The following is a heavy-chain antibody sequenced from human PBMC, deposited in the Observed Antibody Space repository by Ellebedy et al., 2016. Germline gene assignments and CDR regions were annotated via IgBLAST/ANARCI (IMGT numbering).Heavy chain of an antibody. V-gene: IGHV4-38-2*02. CDR1: DYSISSNYF. D-gene: IGHD3-10*01. CDR2: IYYVGST. Sequence: SETLSLTCTVSDYSISSNYFWGWIRQPPGQGLEWIGSIYYVGSTYYNPSLKSRVTTSVDTSKNQFSLKLSSVPAEDTSVYYCAIPGYYGSGSLGDAFDIWGQGTMVTVSS. J-gene: IGHJ3*02. CDR3: AIPGYYGSGSLGDAFDI.